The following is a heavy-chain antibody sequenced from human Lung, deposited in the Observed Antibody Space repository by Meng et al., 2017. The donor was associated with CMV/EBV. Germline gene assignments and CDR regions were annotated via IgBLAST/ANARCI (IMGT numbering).Heavy chain of an antibody. D-gene: IGHD6-25*01. V-gene: IGHV3-21*01. Sequence: GGSLRLXCAASGFTFSVYSINWVRQAPGKGLEWASSISSSSSFIYYADSVKGRFTISRDNAENSLSLQMNGLRAEDTAVYYCARESSGSFGLDVLGQGATVTVSS. J-gene: IGHJ6*02. CDR3: ARESSGSFGLDV. CDR2: ISSSSSFI. CDR1: GFTFSVYS.